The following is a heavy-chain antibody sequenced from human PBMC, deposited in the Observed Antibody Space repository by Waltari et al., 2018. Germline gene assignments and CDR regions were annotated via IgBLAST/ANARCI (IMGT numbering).Heavy chain of an antibody. CDR2: IYYSGTT. Sequence: QVQLQESGPGLVKPSQTLSLTCTVSGGSISSGTYYWSWIRQHPGEGLEWIGYIYYSGTTYYNPSPGSRVTVSVDTSKNQFSLKLSFVTAADTAIYYCARAGGSSGYYLFDYWGQGTLITVSS. D-gene: IGHD3-22*01. CDR3: ARAGGSSGYYLFDY. CDR1: GGSISSGTYY. V-gene: IGHV4-31*03. J-gene: IGHJ4*02.